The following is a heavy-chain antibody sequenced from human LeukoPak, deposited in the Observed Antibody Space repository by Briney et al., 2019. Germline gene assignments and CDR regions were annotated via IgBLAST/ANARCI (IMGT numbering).Heavy chain of an antibody. CDR3: ARSAVAGPIPNWLDP. CDR1: GYTFTSYG. D-gene: IGHD6-19*01. J-gene: IGHJ5*02. Sequence: ASVKVSCKASGYTFTSYGISWVRQAPGQGLKWMEWISAYNGNTNYAQKLQVRGTMTTDTSTSTAYMELRSLRSDDTAVYYCARSAVAGPIPNWLDPWGQGTLVTVSS. CDR2: ISAYNGNT. V-gene: IGHV1-18*01.